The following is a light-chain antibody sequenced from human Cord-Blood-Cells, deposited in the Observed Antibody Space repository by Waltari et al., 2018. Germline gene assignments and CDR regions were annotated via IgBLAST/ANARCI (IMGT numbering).Light chain of an antibody. CDR2: WAS. J-gene: IGKJ4*01. Sequence: DIVMTQSPASLAVSLGERATINCKSSPSVFYSSNNKNYLAWYQQKPGQPPKLLIYWASTRESGVPDRFSGSGSGTDFTLTISSLQAEDVAVYYCQQYYSTPLTFGGGTKVEIK. CDR1: PSVFYSSNNKNY. V-gene: IGKV4-1*01. CDR3: QQYYSTPLT.